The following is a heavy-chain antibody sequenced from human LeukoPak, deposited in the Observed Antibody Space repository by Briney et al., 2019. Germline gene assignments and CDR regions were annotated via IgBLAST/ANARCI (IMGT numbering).Heavy chain of an antibody. V-gene: IGHV4-4*09. D-gene: IGHD6-13*01. CDR2: IHSGGGT. CDR1: GGSINNYF. CDR3: ARHVGSHWYWAFDI. J-gene: IGHJ3*02. Sequence: SETLSLTCTVSGGSINNYFWSWIRQPPGKGLEWVGYIHSGGGTRYNPSLKSRVITSADTPKNLLSLKLSSVTAADTAVYYCARHVGSHWYWAFDIWGRGTMVAVSS.